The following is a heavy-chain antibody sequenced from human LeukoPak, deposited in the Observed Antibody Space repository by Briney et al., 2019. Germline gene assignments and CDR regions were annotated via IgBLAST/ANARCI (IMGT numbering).Heavy chain of an antibody. CDR3: AKELAPEDFWSGYPDFN. V-gene: IGHV4-28*03. Sequence: SDTLSLTCAVSGYSITSSSWWGWIRQPPGKGLEWIGYIYHSGTTYYNPSLQSRVTMSVDTSKNQFSLKLSSVTAVDTAVYYCAKELAPEDFWSGYPDFNWGQGTLVTVSS. D-gene: IGHD3-3*01. CDR1: GYSITSSSW. J-gene: IGHJ4*02. CDR2: IYHSGTT.